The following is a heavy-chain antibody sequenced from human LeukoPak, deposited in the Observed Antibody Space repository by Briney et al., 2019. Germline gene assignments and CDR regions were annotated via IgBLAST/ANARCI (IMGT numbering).Heavy chain of an antibody. V-gene: IGHV3-23*01. CDR3: AKHIVVVPAAIDY. CDR1: GFTFSSYG. Sequence: GGSLRFSCAASGFTFSSYGMSWVRQAPGKGLEWVSAISGSGGSTYYADSVKGRFTISRDNSKNTLYLQMNSLRAEDTAVYYCAKHIVVVPAAIDYWGQGTLVTVSS. J-gene: IGHJ4*02. CDR2: ISGSGGST. D-gene: IGHD2-2*01.